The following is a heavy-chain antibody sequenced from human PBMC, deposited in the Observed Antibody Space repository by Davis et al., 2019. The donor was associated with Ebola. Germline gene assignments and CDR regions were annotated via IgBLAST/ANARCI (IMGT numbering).Heavy chain of an antibody. CDR3: ASTMTTVTTGWFDP. CDR2: INPNSGGT. CDR1: GYTFTGYY. D-gene: IGHD4-11*01. J-gene: IGHJ5*02. Sequence: AASVKVSCKASGYTFTGYYMHWVRQAPGQGLEWMGWINPNSGGTNYAQKFQGWVTMTRDTSISTAYMELSRLRSDDTAVYYCASTMTTVTTGWFDPWGQGTLVTVSS. V-gene: IGHV1-2*04.